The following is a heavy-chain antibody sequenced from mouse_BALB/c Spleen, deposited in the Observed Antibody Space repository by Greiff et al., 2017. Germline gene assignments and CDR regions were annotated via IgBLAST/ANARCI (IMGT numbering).Heavy chain of an antibody. D-gene: IGHD1-1*01. CDR1: GYSITSDYA. CDR2: ISYSGST. J-gene: IGHJ4*01. V-gene: IGHV3-2*02. Sequence: EVNLVESGPGLVKPSQSLSLTCTVTGYSITSDYAWNWIRQFPGNKLEWMGYISYSGSTSYNPSLKSRISITRDTSKNQFFLQLNSVTTEDTATYYCARCYGSSYGAMDYWGQGTSVTVSS. CDR3: ARCYGSSYGAMDY.